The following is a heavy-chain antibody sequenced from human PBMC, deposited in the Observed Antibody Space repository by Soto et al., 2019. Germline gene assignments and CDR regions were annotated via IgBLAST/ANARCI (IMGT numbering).Heavy chain of an antibody. CDR2: ISPGDSDT. D-gene: IGHD3-9*01. J-gene: IGHJ4*01. V-gene: IGHV5-51*01. CDR1: GYTLSSYR. CDR3: ARHATYYDILSGYYFDY. Sequence: PGESLKISCKGSGYTLSSYRIGWVRQVPGKGLEWMGIISPGDSDTKYSQSFQGQVTISADKSISTAYLQWNSLKASDTAMYYCARHATYYDILSGYYFDYWGHGTLVTVSS.